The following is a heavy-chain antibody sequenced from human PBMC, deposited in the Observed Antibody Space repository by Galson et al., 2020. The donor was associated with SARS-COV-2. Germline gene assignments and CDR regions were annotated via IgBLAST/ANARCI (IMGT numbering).Heavy chain of an antibody. D-gene: IGHD1-26*01. CDR2: INSEGNST. V-gene: IGHV3-74*01. CDR1: GFTFSSYW. J-gene: IGHJ4*02. Sequence: GGSLRLSCTASGFTFSSYWMHWVRQAPGKGLVWVSRINSEGNSTSYADSVKGRFTISRDNAKNTLYLQMNSLRAEDTAVYYCTATRAYWGQGTLVTVFS. CDR3: TATRAY.